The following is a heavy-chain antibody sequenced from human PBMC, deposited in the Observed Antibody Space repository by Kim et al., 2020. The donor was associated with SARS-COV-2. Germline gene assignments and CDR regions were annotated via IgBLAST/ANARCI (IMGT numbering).Heavy chain of an antibody. CDR1: GYTFTTYG. Sequence: ASVKVSCKASGYTFTTYGISWVRQAPGQGLEWMGWISANNGNTNYAQRLQGRVTMTTERSTSTAYMELRSLRSDDTAVYYCARGWYGDYWGQGTLVTVSS. J-gene: IGHJ4*02. V-gene: IGHV1-18*01. D-gene: IGHD6-13*01. CDR3: ARGWYGDY. CDR2: ISANNGNT.